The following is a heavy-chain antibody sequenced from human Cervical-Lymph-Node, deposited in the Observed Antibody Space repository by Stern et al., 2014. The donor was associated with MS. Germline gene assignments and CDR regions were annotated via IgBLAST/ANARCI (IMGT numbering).Heavy chain of an antibody. CDR2: IWYDGSNK. CDR1: GFTFSSYG. D-gene: IGHD3-22*01. V-gene: IGHV3-33*01. J-gene: IGHJ5*02. CDR3: ARAPSEYYDSSGYYFSWFDP. Sequence: VQLVESGGGVVQPGRSLRLSCAASGFTFSSYGMHWGRQAPGTGLEWVAVIWYDGSNKYYADSVKGRFTISRDNSKNTLYLQMNSLRAEDTAVYYCARAPSEYYDSSGYYFSWFDPWGQGTLVTVSS.